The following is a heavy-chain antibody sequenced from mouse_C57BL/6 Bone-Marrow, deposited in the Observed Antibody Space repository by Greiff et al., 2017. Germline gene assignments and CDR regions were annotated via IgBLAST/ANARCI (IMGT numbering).Heavy chain of an antibody. CDR1: GFSLTSYG. CDR3: AKREVLLRSWYFDV. Sequence: QVQLKESGPGLVQPSQSLSITCTVSGFSLTSYGVHWVRQSPGKGLEWLGVIWRGGSTDYNSAFMSRLSITKDNSESHVFFKMSSLRADDTAIYYCAKREVLLRSWYFDVWGTGTTVTVSS. V-gene: IGHV2-5*01. CDR2: IWRGGST. J-gene: IGHJ1*03. D-gene: IGHD1-1*01.